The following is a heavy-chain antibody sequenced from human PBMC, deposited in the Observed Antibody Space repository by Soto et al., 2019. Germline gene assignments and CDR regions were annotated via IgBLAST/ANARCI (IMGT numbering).Heavy chain of an antibody. CDR2: ISSSSSYI. Sequence: GGSLRLSCAASGFTFSSYSMNWVRQAPGKGLEWVSSISSSSSYIYYADSVKGRFTISRDNAKNSLYLQMNSLRAEDTAVYYCARVLGCSSTSCYHDAFDIWGQGTMVTVSS. V-gene: IGHV3-21*01. J-gene: IGHJ3*02. CDR1: GFTFSSYS. D-gene: IGHD2-2*01. CDR3: ARVLGCSSTSCYHDAFDI.